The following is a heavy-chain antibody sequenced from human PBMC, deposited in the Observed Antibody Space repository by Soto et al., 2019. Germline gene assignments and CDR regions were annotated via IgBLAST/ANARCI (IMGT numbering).Heavy chain of an antibody. CDR3: ARDLSYYDSSGYYGYAFDI. J-gene: IGHJ3*02. Sequence: PSETLYLNCTVSGGSTSSGGYYWSWLRHHPWKGLEWIGYIYYSGSTYSNPSLKSRVTISVDTSKNQFSLKLSSVTAADTAVYYCARDLSYYDSSGYYGYAFDIWGQGTMVT. CDR2: IYYSGST. V-gene: IGHV4-31*03. D-gene: IGHD3-22*01. CDR1: GGSTSSGGYY.